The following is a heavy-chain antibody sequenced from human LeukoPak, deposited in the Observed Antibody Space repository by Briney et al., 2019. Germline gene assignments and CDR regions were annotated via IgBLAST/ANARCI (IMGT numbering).Heavy chain of an antibody. CDR1: GFTVSSNY. CDR3: ARVPMGTAMTFDY. Sequence: GGSLRLSRAASGFTVSSNYMSWVRQAPGKGLEWVSVIYSGGSTYYADSVKGRFTIPRDNSKNTLYLQMNSLRAEDTAVYYCARVPMGTAMTFDYWGQGTLVTVSS. V-gene: IGHV3-53*01. J-gene: IGHJ4*02. D-gene: IGHD5-18*01. CDR2: IYSGGST.